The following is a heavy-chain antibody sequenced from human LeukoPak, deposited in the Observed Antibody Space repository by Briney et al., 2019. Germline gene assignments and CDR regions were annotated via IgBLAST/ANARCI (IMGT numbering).Heavy chain of an antibody. CDR1: GGTFSSYA. V-gene: IGHV1-69*13. J-gene: IGHJ6*02. CDR3: ARRYCSGGSCSYYYGMDV. CDR2: IIPIFGTA. Sequence: RASVKVSCKASGGTFSSYAISWVRQAPGQGLEWMGGIIPIFGTANYAQKFQGRVTITADESTSTAYMELSSLRSEDTAVYYCARRYCSGGSCSYYYGMDVWGQGTTVTVSS. D-gene: IGHD2-15*01.